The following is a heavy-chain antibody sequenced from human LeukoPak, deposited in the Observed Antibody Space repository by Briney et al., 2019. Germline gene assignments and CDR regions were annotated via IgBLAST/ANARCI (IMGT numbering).Heavy chain of an antibody. CDR2: IYYSGST. V-gene: IGHV4-59*01. CDR3: ARARPVRVTIFGVVPNFDY. CDR1: GGSISSYY. J-gene: IGHJ4*02. Sequence: SETLSLTCTVSGGSISSYYWSWIRQPPGKGLEWIGYIYYSGSTNYNPSLKSRVTISVDTSKNQFSLKLSSVTVADTAVYYCARARPVRVTIFGVVPNFDYWGQGTLVTVSS. D-gene: IGHD3-3*01.